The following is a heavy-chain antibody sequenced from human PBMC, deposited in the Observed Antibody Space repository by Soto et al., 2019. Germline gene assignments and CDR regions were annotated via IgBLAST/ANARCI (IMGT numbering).Heavy chain of an antibody. CDR2: ISYDGSNK. V-gene: IGHV3-30*18. D-gene: IGHD6-25*01. Sequence: VQLVESGGGVVQPGRSLRLSCAASGFTFSSYGMHWVRQAPGKGLEWVAVISYDGSNKYYADSVKGRFTISRDNSKNTLYLQMNSLRAEDTAVYYCAKVAGGADAFDIWGQGTMVTVSS. CDR1: GFTFSSYG. J-gene: IGHJ3*02. CDR3: AKVAGGADAFDI.